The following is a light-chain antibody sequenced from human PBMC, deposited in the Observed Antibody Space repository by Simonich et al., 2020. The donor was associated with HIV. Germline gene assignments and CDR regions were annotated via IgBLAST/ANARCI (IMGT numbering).Light chain of an antibody. Sequence: DIQMTQSPSSLSASVGDRVTITYQASQDISNFLNWYQQKPGKAPKLLIFDASHLETGVPSRFSGSGSGTDFTFTISSLQPEDFATYYCQHYDNLPSYTFGQGTKLEIK. CDR3: QHYDNLPSYT. CDR2: DAS. V-gene: IGKV1-33*01. CDR1: QDISNF. J-gene: IGKJ2*01.